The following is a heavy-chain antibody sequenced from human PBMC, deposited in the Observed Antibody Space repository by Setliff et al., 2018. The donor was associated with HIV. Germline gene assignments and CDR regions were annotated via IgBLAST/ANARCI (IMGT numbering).Heavy chain of an antibody. Sequence: GASVKVSCKSSGYTFTSYGISWVRQAPGQGLEWMGWISGYNGNTNYAQRFRGRVTMTADPSTSTVYMELRSLRSDDTAVYYCARGARYYDSSGYSIIDYWGQGTLVTVSS. CDR1: GYTFTSYG. CDR3: ARGARYYDSSGYSIIDY. D-gene: IGHD3-22*01. J-gene: IGHJ4*02. V-gene: IGHV1-18*01. CDR2: ISGYNGNT.